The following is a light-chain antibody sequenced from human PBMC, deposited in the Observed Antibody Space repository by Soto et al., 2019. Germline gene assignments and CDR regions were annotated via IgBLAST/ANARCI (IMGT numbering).Light chain of an antibody. Sequence: EVVMTQSPATLSVSPGERATFSCGASESVGSNLAWYQQKPGQAPRLLIYGASTRATGIPARFSGSGSGTEFTLTISSLQSEDFAVYYCQQYSNWPPITFGQGTRLEIK. J-gene: IGKJ5*01. V-gene: IGKV3-15*01. CDR3: QQYSNWPPIT. CDR1: ESVGSN. CDR2: GAS.